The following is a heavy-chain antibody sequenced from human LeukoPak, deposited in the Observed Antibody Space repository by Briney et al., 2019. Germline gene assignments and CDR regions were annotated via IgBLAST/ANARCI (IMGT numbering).Heavy chain of an antibody. CDR2: IYYSGST. Sequence: SETLSLTCTVAGGSISSSSYYWAWIRQPPGKGLEWIGSIYYSGSTYYNPSLKSRVTISVDTSKNQFSLKLSSVTAADTAVYYCVLSGDPTDYWGQGTLVTVSS. D-gene: IGHD4-17*01. V-gene: IGHV4-39*07. CDR1: GGSISSSSYY. CDR3: VLSGDPTDY. J-gene: IGHJ4*02.